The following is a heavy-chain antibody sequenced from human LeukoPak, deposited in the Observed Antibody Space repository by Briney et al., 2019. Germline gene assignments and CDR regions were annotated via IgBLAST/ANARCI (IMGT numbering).Heavy chain of an antibody. V-gene: IGHV4-39*01. CDR1: GGSISSSSYY. J-gene: IGHJ4*02. CDR2: IYYSGST. D-gene: IGHD3-9*01. CDR3: ARLSRYFDWLLPEHFDY. Sequence: PSETLSLTCTVSGGSISSSSYYWGWIRQPPGKGPEWIGSIYYSGSTYYNPSLKSRVTISVGTSKNQFSLKLSSVTAADTAVYYCARLSRYFDWLLPEHFDYWGQGTLVTVSS.